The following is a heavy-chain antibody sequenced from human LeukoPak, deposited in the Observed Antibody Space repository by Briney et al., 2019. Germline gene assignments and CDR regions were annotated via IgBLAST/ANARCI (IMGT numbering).Heavy chain of an antibody. CDR3: AREVTSGSYIAANWFDP. J-gene: IGHJ5*02. Sequence: ASVKVSCKASGYTFTGYYMHWVRQAPGQGLEWMGWINPNSGGTNYAQKFQGRVTMTRDTSISTAYMGLSRLRSDDTAVYYCAREVTSGSYIAANWFDPWGQGTLVTVSS. V-gene: IGHV1-2*02. D-gene: IGHD1-26*01. CDR1: GYTFTGYY. CDR2: INPNSGGT.